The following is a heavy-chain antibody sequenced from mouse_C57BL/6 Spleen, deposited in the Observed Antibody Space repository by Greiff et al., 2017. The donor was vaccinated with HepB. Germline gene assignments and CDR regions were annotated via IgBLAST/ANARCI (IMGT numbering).Heavy chain of an antibody. V-gene: IGHV7-3*01. CDR2: IRNKANGYTT. CDR1: GFTFTDYY. CDR3: ARYPDYGSSRPYGYCDV. Sequence: EVQGVESGGGLVQPGGSLSLSCAASGFTFTDYYMSWVRQPPGKALEWLGFIRNKANGYTTEYSASVKGRFTISRDNSQSILYLQMNALRAEDSATDYCARYPDYGSSRPYGYCDVWGTGTTVTVAS. D-gene: IGHD1-1*01. J-gene: IGHJ1*03.